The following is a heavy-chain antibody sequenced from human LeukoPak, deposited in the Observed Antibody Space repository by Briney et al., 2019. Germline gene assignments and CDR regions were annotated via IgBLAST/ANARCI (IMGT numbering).Heavy chain of an antibody. V-gene: IGHV4-59*01. J-gene: IGHJ5*02. D-gene: IGHD5-24*01. Sequence: ASETLSLTCTVSGGSISSYYWNWIRQPPGKGLEWIGYIYYSGSTNYNPSLKSRVTISVDTSKNQFSLRLSSVTAADTAVYYCARALNRWWFDPWGQGTLVTVSS. CDR3: ARALNRWWFDP. CDR2: IYYSGST. CDR1: GGSISSYY.